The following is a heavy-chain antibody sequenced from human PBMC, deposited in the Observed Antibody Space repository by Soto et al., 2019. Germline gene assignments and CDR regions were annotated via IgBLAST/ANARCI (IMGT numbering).Heavy chain of an antibody. CDR2: ISAYDGNT. V-gene: IGHV1-18*01. J-gene: IGHJ6*03. Sequence: QVQLVQSGAEVKKPGASVKVSCKASGYTFTSYGISWVRQAPGQGLEWMGWISAYDGNTNYAQKLQGRVTMTTHTSTSTAYMELRSLRSDATAVYYCASYVGGGYYDYMDVWGKGTTVTVSS. D-gene: IGHD3-16*01. CDR3: ASYVGGGYYDYMDV. CDR1: GYTFTSYG.